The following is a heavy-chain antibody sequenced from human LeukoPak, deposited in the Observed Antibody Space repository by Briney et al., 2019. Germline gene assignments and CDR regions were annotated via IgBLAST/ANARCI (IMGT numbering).Heavy chain of an antibody. Sequence: GGSLRLSCAASGFAFGSYAMGWVRQAPGKGLEWVSAISGSDDSTYYADSVKGRFTTSRDKSKNTLYLQMNSLRAEDTAVYYCSKQVDFVPADAFDVWGQGAMVTVSS. CDR2: ISGSDDST. J-gene: IGHJ3*01. D-gene: IGHD2-15*01. CDR3: SKQVDFVPADAFDV. CDR1: GFAFGSYA. V-gene: IGHV3-23*01.